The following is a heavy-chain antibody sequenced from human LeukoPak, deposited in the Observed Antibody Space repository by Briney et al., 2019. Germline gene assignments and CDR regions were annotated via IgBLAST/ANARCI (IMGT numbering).Heavy chain of an antibody. J-gene: IGHJ3*02. Sequence: GESLKISCKGSGYSFTGYWIGWVRQMPGKGLEWMGRIDPSDSYTNYSPSFQGHVTISADKSISTAYLQWSSLKASDTAMYYCGRGGAVERYCSSTSCYWVDAFDIWGQGTMVTVSS. CDR3: GRGGAVERYCSSTSCYWVDAFDI. CDR2: IDPSDSYT. V-gene: IGHV5-10-1*01. CDR1: GYSFTGYW. D-gene: IGHD2-2*01.